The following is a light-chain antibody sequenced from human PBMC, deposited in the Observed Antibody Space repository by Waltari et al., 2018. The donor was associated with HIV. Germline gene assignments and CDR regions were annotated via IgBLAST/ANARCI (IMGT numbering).Light chain of an antibody. V-gene: IGLV2-11*01. J-gene: IGLJ3*02. CDR1: SSDVGGSNY. CDR3: ASTTRDDTIV. CDR2: DVS. Sequence: QSALTPPRSVSGSPGQSVTIPCTGTSSDVGGSNYFPWYQQHPGKAPKLMIYDVSKRPSGVPDRFSGSKSGNTASLTISGLQAADEGHYYCASTTRDDTIVFGGGTKVTV.